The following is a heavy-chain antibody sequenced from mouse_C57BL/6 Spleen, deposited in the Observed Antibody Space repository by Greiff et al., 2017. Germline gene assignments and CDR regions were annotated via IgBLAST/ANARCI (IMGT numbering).Heavy chain of an antibody. CDR1: GYTFTDYN. CDR3: ARGSPMDD. J-gene: IGHJ4*01. CDR2: INPNNGGT. Sequence: VQLKQSGPELVKPGASVKIPCKASGYTFTDYNMDWVKQSHGKSLEWIGDINPNNGGTIYTQKFKGKATLTVDKSSSTAYMELRSLTSEDTAVYYFARGSPMDDWGKGTSGTVSS. D-gene: IGHD6-2*01. V-gene: IGHV1-18*01.